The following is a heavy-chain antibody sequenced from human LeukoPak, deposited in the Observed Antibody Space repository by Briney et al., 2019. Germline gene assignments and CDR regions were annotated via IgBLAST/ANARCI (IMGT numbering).Heavy chain of an antibody. CDR2: IYYSGST. D-gene: IGHD3-22*01. Sequence: SETLSLTCTVSGGSISSYYWSWIRQPPGKGLEWIGNIYYSGSTNYNPSLKSRVTISVDTSKNQFSLKLSSVTAADTAVYYCARRVDYYDSSGQWYFDLWGRGTLVTVSS. V-gene: IGHV4-59*01. J-gene: IGHJ2*01. CDR1: GGSISSYY. CDR3: ARRVDYYDSSGQWYFDL.